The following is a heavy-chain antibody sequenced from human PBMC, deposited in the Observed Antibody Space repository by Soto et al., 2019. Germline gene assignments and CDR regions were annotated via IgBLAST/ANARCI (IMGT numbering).Heavy chain of an antibody. J-gene: IGHJ4*02. Sequence: GASVKVSCKASGYTFTSYAMHWVRQAPGQRLEWMGWINAGNGNTKYSQKFQGRVTITRDTSASTAYMELSSLRSEDTAVYYCAITSPYRLWLEELLYWGQGTLVTVSS. CDR2: INAGNGNT. CDR1: GYTFTSYA. D-gene: IGHD3-10*01. CDR3: AITSPYRLWLEELLY. V-gene: IGHV1-3*01.